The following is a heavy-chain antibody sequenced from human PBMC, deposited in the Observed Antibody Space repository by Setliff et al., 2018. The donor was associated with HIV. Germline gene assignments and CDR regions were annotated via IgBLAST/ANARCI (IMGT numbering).Heavy chain of an antibody. Sequence: ASVKVSCKASGYSFTSYYIHWVRQAPGQGLEWMGIINPSGGSTSYAQKFQGRVTMTRDTSTSTVYMELGSLRSEDTAVYNCARGYPSSPYYYYMDVWGKGTTVTVSS. J-gene: IGHJ6*03. D-gene: IGHD5-12*01. CDR1: GYSFTSYY. V-gene: IGHV1-46*01. CDR3: ARGYPSSPYYYYMDV. CDR2: INPSGGST.